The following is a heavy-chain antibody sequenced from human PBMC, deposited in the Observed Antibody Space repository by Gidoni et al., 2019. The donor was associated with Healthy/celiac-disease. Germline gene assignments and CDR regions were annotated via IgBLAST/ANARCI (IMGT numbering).Heavy chain of an antibody. CDR2: IAYDGSNK. CDR3: AKDDYSNYGYYYYYYGMDV. V-gene: IGHV3-30*18. J-gene: IGHJ6*02. D-gene: IGHD4-4*01. Sequence: QVQLVESGGGVVQPGRSLRLSCAASAFTFSSYGMHWVRQAPGKGLEWVAVIAYDGSNKYYADSVKGRFTISRDNSKNTLYLQMNSLRAEDTAVYYCAKDDYSNYGYYYYYYGMDVWGQGTTVTVSS. CDR1: AFTFSSYG.